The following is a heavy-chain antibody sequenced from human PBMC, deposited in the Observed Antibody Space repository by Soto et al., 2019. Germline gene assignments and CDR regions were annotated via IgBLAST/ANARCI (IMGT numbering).Heavy chain of an antibody. Sequence: ASVKVSCKSSGYPFTHYGITWIRQAPGQGLEWMGWISPFNGNTNYGQTLQGRVTLTTETSTSTVYMELRSLRSDDTAVYYCARDQSFDRTYCYGIDVWGQGTTVTVSS. V-gene: IGHV1-18*01. D-gene: IGHD2-15*01. CDR3: ARDQSFDRTYCYGIDV. CDR2: ISPFNGNT. J-gene: IGHJ6*02. CDR1: GYPFTHYG.